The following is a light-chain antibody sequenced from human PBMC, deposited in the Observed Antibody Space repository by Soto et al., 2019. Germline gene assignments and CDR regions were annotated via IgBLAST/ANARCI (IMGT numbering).Light chain of an antibody. J-gene: IGLJ2*01. CDR1: SSDVGGYNY. CDR3: SSYTRSSTVV. Sequence: QSVLTQPASVSGSPGQSITISCTGTSSDVGGYNYVSWYQQHPGKAPKLMIYDVSNRPSVVSNRFSGSKSGNTASLPISGLQAEDEADYYCSSYTRSSTVVFGGGTELTVL. V-gene: IGLV2-14*01. CDR2: DVS.